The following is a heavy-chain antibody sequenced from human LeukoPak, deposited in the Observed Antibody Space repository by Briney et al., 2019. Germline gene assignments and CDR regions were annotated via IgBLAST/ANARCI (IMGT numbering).Heavy chain of an antibody. Sequence: SETLSLTCTVSGGSISSYYWSWIRQPPGKGLEWIGYIYYSGSTNYNPSLKSRVTISVDTSKNQFSLKLSSVTAADTAVYYRARGGGYYDSSGYYGPDYWGQGTLVTVSS. J-gene: IGHJ4*02. CDR2: IYYSGST. V-gene: IGHV4-59*01. D-gene: IGHD3-22*01. CDR1: GGSISSYY. CDR3: ARGGGYYDSSGYYGPDY.